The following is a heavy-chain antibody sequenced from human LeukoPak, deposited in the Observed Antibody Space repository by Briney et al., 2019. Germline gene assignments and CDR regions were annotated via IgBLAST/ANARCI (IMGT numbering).Heavy chain of an antibody. D-gene: IGHD4-17*01. CDR1: GYTFTGYY. CDR3: ARATTVTFYFYY. J-gene: IGHJ4*02. V-gene: IGHV1-2*02. Sequence: ASVKVSCKASGYTFTGYYMHWVRQAPGQGLEWMGWINPNSGGTNYAQKFQGRVTMTRDTSISTAYMELSRLRSDDTAVYYCARATTVTFYFYYWGQGTLVTVSS. CDR2: INPNSGGT.